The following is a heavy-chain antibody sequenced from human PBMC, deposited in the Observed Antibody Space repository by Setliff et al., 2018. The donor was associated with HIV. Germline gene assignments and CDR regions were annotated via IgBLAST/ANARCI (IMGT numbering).Heavy chain of an antibody. CDR3: ARSQPDTIFGVVTFDF. CDR2: VHISGSV. J-gene: IGHJ4*02. CDR1: GGSVSRSDYY. D-gene: IGHD3-3*01. V-gene: IGHV4-61*02. Sequence: SETLSLTCTVSGGSVSRSDYYWSWIRQPAGGGLEWIGRVHISGSVNYNPSLRSRVSISIDTSKNQCSLKLTSVTAADTAVYYCARSQPDTIFGVVTFDFWGQGQMVTVSS.